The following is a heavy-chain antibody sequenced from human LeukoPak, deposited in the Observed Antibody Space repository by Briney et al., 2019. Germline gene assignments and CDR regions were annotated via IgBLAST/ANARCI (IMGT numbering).Heavy chain of an antibody. D-gene: IGHD1-7*01. CDR1: GFTFSSYE. CDR3: AEHRLTGTTPWFDP. J-gene: IGHJ5*02. Sequence: GGSLRLSCAASGFTFSSYEMNWVRQAPGKGLEWVSYISSSGSTIYYADSVKGRFTISRDNAKNSLYLQMNSLRAEDTAVYYCAEHRLTGTTPWFDPWGQGTLVTVSS. V-gene: IGHV3-48*03. CDR2: ISSSGSTI.